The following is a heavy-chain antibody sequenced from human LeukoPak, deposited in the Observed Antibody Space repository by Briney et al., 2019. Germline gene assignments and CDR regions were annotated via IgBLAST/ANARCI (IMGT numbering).Heavy chain of an antibody. CDR2: MYTSGNT. V-gene: IGHV4-61*02. J-gene: IGHJ5*02. Sequence: SETLSLTCTVSGGSISSSSYYWSWIRQPAGKGLEWIGRMYTSGNTTYNPSLKSRVTMSVDTAKNQLSLKLSSVTAADTAVYHCARSSGLGSPYGGSWFDPWGQGALVTVSS. CDR1: GGSISSSSYY. D-gene: IGHD3-10*01. CDR3: ARSSGLGSPYGGSWFDP.